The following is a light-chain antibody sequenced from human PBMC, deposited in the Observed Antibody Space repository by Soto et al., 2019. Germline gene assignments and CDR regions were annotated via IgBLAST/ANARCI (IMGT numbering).Light chain of an antibody. CDR1: SSDVGSYNL. CDR2: EIS. CDR3: CSYSGSSTRV. Sequence: QSALTQAAFVSGSPGQPITISSTGTSSDVGSYNLVSWYQQHPGKAPKLMIYEISKLPSGVSNRVSGSKSGNTASLTISVLQAEDEAEYYCCSYSGSSTRVFGGGTELTV. J-gene: IGLJ2*01. V-gene: IGLV2-23*02.